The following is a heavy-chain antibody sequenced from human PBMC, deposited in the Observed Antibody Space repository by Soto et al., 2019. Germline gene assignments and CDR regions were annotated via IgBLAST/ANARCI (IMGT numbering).Heavy chain of an antibody. CDR3: TRAPDGNSVDY. J-gene: IGHJ4*02. D-gene: IGHD6-13*01. CDR1: GFIFSGTA. CDR2: IGGRSNNYAT. Sequence: EVRLVESGGDLVHPGGALKLCCVASGFIFSGTAIHGVRQASGEGLECVGRIGGRSNNYATGYDASVEGRFSTCRDDSKNTAYRQMNSLRTEHTAIYFCTRAPDGNSVDYWGQGTLVTVS. V-gene: IGHV3-73*02.